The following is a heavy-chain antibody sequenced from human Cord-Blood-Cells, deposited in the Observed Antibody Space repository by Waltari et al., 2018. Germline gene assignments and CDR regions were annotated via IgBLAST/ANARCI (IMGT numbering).Heavy chain of an antibody. J-gene: IGHJ2*01. CDR3: AIGRSGYIWGRYRYYWYFDL. Sequence: GAEVKKPGASVKVSCKASGYTFTSYDINWVRQATGQGLEWMGCVKPNSGNTGYAQKFQGRVSMTRNTSISTAYMELSSLRSEDTAVYYCAIGRSGYIWGRYRYYWYFDLWGRGTLVTVSS. CDR2: VKPNSGNT. CDR1: GYTFTSYD. D-gene: IGHD3-16*02. V-gene: IGHV1-8*01.